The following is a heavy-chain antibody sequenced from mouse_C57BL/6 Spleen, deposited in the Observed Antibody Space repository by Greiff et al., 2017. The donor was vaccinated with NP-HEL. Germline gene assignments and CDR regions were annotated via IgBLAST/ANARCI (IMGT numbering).Heavy chain of an antibody. CDR3: ARQASRYGSHFDY. V-gene: IGHV5-12*01. Sequence: EVKLVESGGGLVQPGGSLKLSCAASGFTFSDYYMYWVRQTPEKRLEWVAYISNGGGSTYYPDTVKGRFTISRDNAKNTLYLQMSRLKSEDTAMYYCARQASRYGSHFDYWGQGTTLTVSS. CDR1: GFTFSDYY. CDR2: ISNGGGST. D-gene: IGHD1-1*01. J-gene: IGHJ2*01.